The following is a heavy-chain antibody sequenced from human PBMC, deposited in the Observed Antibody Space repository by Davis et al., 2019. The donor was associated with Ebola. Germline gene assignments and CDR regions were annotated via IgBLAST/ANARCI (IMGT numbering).Heavy chain of an antibody. CDR3: ARIFAFRYGRFDP. V-gene: IGHV4-31*03. CDR1: GGSISSGGYY. J-gene: IGHJ5*02. Sequence: SETLSLTCTVSGGSISSGGYYWSWIRQHPGKGLEWIGYIYYSGSTYYNPSLKSRVTISVDTSKNQFSLKLSSVTAADTAVYYCARIFAFRYGRFDPWGQGTLVTVSS. CDR2: IYYSGST. D-gene: IGHD3-16*02.